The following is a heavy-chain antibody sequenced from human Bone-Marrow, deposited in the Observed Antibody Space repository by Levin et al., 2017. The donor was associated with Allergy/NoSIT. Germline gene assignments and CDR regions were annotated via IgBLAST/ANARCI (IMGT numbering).Heavy chain of an antibody. CDR1: GYAFSGYY. J-gene: IGHJ4*02. V-gene: IGHV1-2*02. D-gene: IGHD6-6*01. CDR2: INPNTGAT. CDR3: AYTRRSSEEGEIDS. Sequence: GASVKVSCQDSGYAFSGYYMHWVRQAPGQGLEWMGWINPNTGATNYGHKFQGRLTMTKDGSITTIYMELSSLRSDDTAVYYCAYTRRSSEEGEIDSWGQGTLVMVSS.